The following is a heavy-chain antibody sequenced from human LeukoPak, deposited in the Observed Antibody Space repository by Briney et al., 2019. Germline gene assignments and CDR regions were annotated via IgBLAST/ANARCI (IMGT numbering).Heavy chain of an antibody. J-gene: IGHJ4*02. D-gene: IGHD6-19*01. V-gene: IGHV3-21*01. Sequence: GGSLRLSCAASGFSFSSYNRNWVRQAPGKGLEWVASITTGGTNKYYADSVKGRFTISRDNAENSLYLQMNSLRAEDTAVYYCARVLGGWYSFIWGQGTLVTVSS. CDR2: ITTGGTNK. CDR3: ARVLGGWYSFI. CDR1: GFSFSSYN.